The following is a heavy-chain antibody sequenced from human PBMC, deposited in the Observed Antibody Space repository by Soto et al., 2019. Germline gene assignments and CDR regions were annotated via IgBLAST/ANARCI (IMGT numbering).Heavy chain of an antibody. CDR2: IIPILGIA. CDR3: ARGGYCTNGVCYSYYYFDY. CDR1: GGTFSSYT. D-gene: IGHD2-8*01. J-gene: IGHJ4*02. V-gene: IGHV1-69*02. Sequence: GASVKVSCKASGGTFSSYTISWVRQAPGQGLEWMGRIIPILGIANYAQKFQGRVTITADKSTSTAYMELSSLRSEDTAVYYCARGGYCTNGVCYSYYYFDYWGQGTLVTVPQ.